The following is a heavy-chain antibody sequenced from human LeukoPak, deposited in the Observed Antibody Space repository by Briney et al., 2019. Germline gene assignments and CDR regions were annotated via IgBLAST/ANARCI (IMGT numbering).Heavy chain of an antibody. CDR2: ISSSSSYI. J-gene: IGHJ4*02. CDR3: ARDPEQLVNHFDY. V-gene: IGHV3-21*01. CDR1: GFTFSSYS. Sequence: PGGSLGLSCAASGFTFSSYSMNWVRQAPGKGLEWVSSISSSSSYIYYADSVKGRFTISRDNAKNSLYLQMNSLRAEDTAVYYCARDPEQLVNHFDYWGQGTLVTVSS. D-gene: IGHD6-6*01.